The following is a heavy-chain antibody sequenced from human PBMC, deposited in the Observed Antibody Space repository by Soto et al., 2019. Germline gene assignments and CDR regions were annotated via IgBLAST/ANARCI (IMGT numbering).Heavy chain of an antibody. V-gene: IGHV3-30-3*01. Sequence: QVQLVESGGGVVQPGRSLRLSCAASGFTFSSYAMHWVRQAPGKGLEWVAVISYDGSNKYYADSVKGRFTISRDNSKNTLYLQMNSLRAEDTAVYYCARDQGEDIVAAYYFDYWGQGTLVTVSS. J-gene: IGHJ4*02. CDR3: ARDQGEDIVAAYYFDY. CDR1: GFTFSSYA. D-gene: IGHD5-12*01. CDR2: ISYDGSNK.